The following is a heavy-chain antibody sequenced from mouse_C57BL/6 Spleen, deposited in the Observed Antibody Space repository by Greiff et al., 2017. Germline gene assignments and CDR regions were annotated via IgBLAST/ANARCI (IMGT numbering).Heavy chain of an antibody. D-gene: IGHD1-1*01. Sequence: EVQGVESGGGLVQPKGSLKLSCAASGFSFNTYAMNWVRQAPGKGLEWVARIRSKRNNYATYYADSVKGRFTISRDDSESMLYLQMNNLKTEDTAMYYCVRQSSYAMDYWGQGTSVTVSS. V-gene: IGHV10-1*01. CDR2: IRSKRNNYAT. CDR3: VRQSSYAMDY. J-gene: IGHJ4*01. CDR1: GFSFNTYA.